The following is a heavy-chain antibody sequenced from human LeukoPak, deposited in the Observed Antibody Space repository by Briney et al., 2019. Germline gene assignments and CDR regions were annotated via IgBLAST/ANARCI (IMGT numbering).Heavy chain of an antibody. V-gene: IGHV3-30*18. CDR3: AKDLDILTGYLVDY. CDR2: ISYDGSNK. CDR1: GFTFSSYG. J-gene: IGHJ4*02. Sequence: GGSLRLSCAASGFTFSSYGVHWVRQAPGKGLEWVAVISYDGSNKYYADSVKGRFTISRDNSKNTLYLQMNSLRAEDTAVYYCAKDLDILTGYLVDYWGQGTLVTVSS. D-gene: IGHD3-9*01.